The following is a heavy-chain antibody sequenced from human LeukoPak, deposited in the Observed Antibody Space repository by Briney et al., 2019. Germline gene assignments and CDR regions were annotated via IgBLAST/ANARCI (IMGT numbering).Heavy chain of an antibody. V-gene: IGHV1-18*01. D-gene: IGHD3-9*01. CDR1: GYTFTSYG. Sequence: ASVKVSCKASGYTFTSYGISWVRQAPGQGLEWMGWISAYKGNTNYAQKLQGRVTMTTDTSTSTAYMELSSLRSEDTAVYYCARDGITIFSTPYYYYYMDVWGKGTTVTVSS. CDR2: ISAYKGNT. CDR3: ARDGITIFSTPYYYYYMDV. J-gene: IGHJ6*03.